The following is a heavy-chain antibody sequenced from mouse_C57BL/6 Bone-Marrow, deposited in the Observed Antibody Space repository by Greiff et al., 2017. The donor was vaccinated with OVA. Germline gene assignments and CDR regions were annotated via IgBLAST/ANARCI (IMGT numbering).Heavy chain of an antibody. CDR3: ARRWVYGYPYAMDY. CDR2: IWSGGST. Sequence: VKLVESGPGLVQPSQSLSITCTVSGFSLTSYGVHWVRQSPGKGLEWLGVIWSGGSTDYNAAFISRLSISKDNSKSQVFFKMNSLQADDTAIYYCARRWVYGYPYAMDYWGQGTSVTVSS. CDR1: GFSLTSYG. J-gene: IGHJ4*01. V-gene: IGHV2-2*01. D-gene: IGHD2-2*01.